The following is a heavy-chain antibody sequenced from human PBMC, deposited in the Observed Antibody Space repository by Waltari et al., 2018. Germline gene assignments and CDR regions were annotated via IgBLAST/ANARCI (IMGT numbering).Heavy chain of an antibody. CDR2: MSYSGAT. Sequence: QLQLQESGPGLVKPSETLSLTCSVSGGSISSNRHYWVWIRQPPGQGLEWIGTMSYSGATSSSPSLNSRVTISRATSKNQLSLKLASMTAADTAVYFCATYLGASLGTAAFDVWGQGTMVTVSS. J-gene: IGHJ3*01. D-gene: IGHD1-1*01. CDR1: GGSISSNRHY. CDR3: ATYLGASLGTAAFDV. V-gene: IGHV4-39*01.